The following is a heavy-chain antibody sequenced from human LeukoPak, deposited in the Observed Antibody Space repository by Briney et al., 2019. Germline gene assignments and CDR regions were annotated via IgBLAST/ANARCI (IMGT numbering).Heavy chain of an antibody. D-gene: IGHD3-3*01. Sequence: ASVKVSCKASGYTFTRLGISWVRQAPGQGLEWMGWISDHNGKTNFPQKFQGRVTLTTDTSTSTAYMELSSLRSEDTAVYYCASPRYDFWSGYYNYWGQGTLVTVSS. CDR2: ISDHNGKT. J-gene: IGHJ4*02. CDR3: ASPRYDFWSGYYNY. CDR1: GYTFTRLG. V-gene: IGHV1-18*01.